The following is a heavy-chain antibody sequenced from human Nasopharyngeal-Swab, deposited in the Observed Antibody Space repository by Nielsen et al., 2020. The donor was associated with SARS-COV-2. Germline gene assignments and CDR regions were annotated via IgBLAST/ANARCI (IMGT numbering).Heavy chain of an antibody. D-gene: IGHD6-13*01. CDR3: AKDLNGIAAADDAFDI. J-gene: IGHJ3*02. CDR1: GFTFSSYA. CDR2: ISGSGGST. Sequence: GGSLRLSCAASGFTFSSYAMSWVRQAPGKGLEWVSAISGSGGSTYYADSVKGRFTISRDNSKNTLYLQMNSLRAEDTAVYYCAKDLNGIAAADDAFDIWGQGTMVTVSS. V-gene: IGHV3-23*01.